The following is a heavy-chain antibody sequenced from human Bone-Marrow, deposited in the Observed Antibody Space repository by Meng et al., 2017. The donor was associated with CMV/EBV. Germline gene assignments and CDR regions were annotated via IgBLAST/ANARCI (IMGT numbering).Heavy chain of an antibody. CDR2: INPNSGGT. D-gene: IGHD6-13*01. J-gene: IGHJ6*02. CDR1: GYTFTGYY. Sequence: ASVKVSCKASGYTFTGYYMHWVRQAPGQGLEWMGWINPNSGGTNYAQKFQGRVTMTRDTSISTAYMELSRLRSDDTAVYYCARGFGSSLSYYYYGMDVWGQGTTVTVSS. V-gene: IGHV1-2*02. CDR3: ARGFGSSLSYYYYGMDV.